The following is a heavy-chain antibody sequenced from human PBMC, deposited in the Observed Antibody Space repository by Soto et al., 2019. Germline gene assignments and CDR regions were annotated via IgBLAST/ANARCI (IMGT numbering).Heavy chain of an antibody. CDR3: ARADRTLVTSYGLDV. D-gene: IGHD2-21*02. J-gene: IGHJ6*02. CDR2: INHSGTT. V-gene: IGHV4-34*01. Sequence: SETLSLTCAVSGGSFSGFYLTWIRQPPGEGLEWIGEINHSGTTNFNPSLRSRPTISLDSSKKHFSLKLTSMTAADAAVYYCARADRTLVTSYGLDVWGQGTTVTVYS. CDR1: GGSFSGFY.